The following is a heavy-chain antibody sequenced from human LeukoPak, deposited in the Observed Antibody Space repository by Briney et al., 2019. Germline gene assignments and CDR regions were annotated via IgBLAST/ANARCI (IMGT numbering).Heavy chain of an antibody. J-gene: IGHJ4*02. Sequence: GGSLRLSCAASGFTFSSYSMNWVRQAPGKGLEWVSSISSSSSYIYYADSVKGRFAISRDNAKNSLYLQMNSLRAEDTAVYYCARCGYSYGPNDYWGQGTLGTVSA. CDR2: ISSSSSYI. D-gene: IGHD5-18*01. CDR3: ARCGYSYGPNDY. CDR1: GFTFSSYS. V-gene: IGHV3-21*01.